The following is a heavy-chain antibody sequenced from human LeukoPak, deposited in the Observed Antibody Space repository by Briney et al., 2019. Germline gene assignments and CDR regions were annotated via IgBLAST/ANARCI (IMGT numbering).Heavy chain of an antibody. CDR2: INPNSGAT. J-gene: IGHJ4*02. CDR1: GYXFSGYS. Sequence: ASVKVSCKTSGYXFSGYSMHWVRQAPGQGLQWMGWINPNSGATNYAQKFQGRVTMTRDTSVSTAYLELTRLTSDDAAVYYCSTEDKYCTSATCVDYWGQGTLVTVSS. V-gene: IGHV1-2*02. CDR3: STEDKYCTSATCVDY. D-gene: IGHD2-8*01.